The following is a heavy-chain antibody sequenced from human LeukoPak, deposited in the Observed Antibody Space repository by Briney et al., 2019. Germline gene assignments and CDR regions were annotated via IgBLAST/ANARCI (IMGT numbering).Heavy chain of an antibody. CDR3: ASPTLDYGDYLIDY. CDR2: IYTSGST. Sequence: SETLSLTCTVSGGSISSYYWSWIRQPAGKGLEWIGRIYTSGSTNYNPSLKSRVTMSVDTSKNQFSLKLSSVTAADTAVYYCASPTLDYGDYLIDYWGQGTLVTVSS. D-gene: IGHD4-17*01. V-gene: IGHV4-4*07. J-gene: IGHJ4*02. CDR1: GGSISSYY.